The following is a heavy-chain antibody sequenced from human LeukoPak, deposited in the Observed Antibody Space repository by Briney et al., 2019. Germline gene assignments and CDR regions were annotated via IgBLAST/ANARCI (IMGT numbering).Heavy chain of an antibody. D-gene: IGHD2-15*01. J-gene: IGHJ3*02. CDR2: ISWDDAK. Sequence: SCPTLVNPTQTLTLTCTFSGFSLSTRGVGVGWFRQSPPKALERIAVISWDDAKRYSPSQKNRLNITQDTSNKQVVLTMTNMDPVDTATYYCAHTVTYSLGDAFDIWGEGTMVTVS. CDR1: GFSLSTRGVG. V-gene: IGHV2-5*02. CDR3: AHTVTYSLGDAFDI.